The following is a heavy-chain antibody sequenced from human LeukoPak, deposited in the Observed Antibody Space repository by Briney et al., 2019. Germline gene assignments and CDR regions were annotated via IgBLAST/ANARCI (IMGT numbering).Heavy chain of an antibody. D-gene: IGHD2-2*01. CDR1: GFTFTGIA. Sequence: GGPLNPSFQALGFTFTGIALGGVGQPPGKGRGGSPPISGSGGSTYYADSVKGRFTISRDNSKNTLYLQMNSLRAEDTAVYYCAKSRLTGDQLLYFDYWGQGTLVTVSS. CDR2: ISGSGGST. CDR3: AKSRLTGDQLLYFDY. V-gene: IGHV3-23*01. J-gene: IGHJ4*02.